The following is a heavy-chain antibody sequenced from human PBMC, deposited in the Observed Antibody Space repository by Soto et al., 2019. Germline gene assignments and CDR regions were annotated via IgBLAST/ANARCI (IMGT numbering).Heavy chain of an antibody. J-gene: IGHJ4*02. CDR3: ARSDGIAAAGNDD. CDR1: GFTFSSYW. Sequence: GGSLRLSCAASGFTFSSYWMHWVRQAPGKGLVWVSRINSDGSSTSYADSVKGRFTISRDNAKNTLYLQMNSLRAEDTAVYYGARSDGIAAAGNDDWGKGTLVTVAS. V-gene: IGHV3-74*01. CDR2: INSDGSST. D-gene: IGHD6-13*01.